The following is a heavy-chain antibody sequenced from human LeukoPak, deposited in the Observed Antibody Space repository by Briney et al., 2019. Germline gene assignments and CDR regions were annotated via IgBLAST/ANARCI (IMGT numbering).Heavy chain of an antibody. V-gene: IGHV5-51*01. Sequence: GESLKISCKGSGYNFTNYWIAWVRQMPGKGLEWMGIIYPNDSDTRYGPSFQGHVSISADKSINTAHLKWSSLKASDTAMYFCARPNITYYYDSSGYDGFDVWGQGTMVTVSS. J-gene: IGHJ3*01. CDR2: IYPNDSDT. D-gene: IGHD3-22*01. CDR1: GYNFTNYW. CDR3: ARPNITYYYDSSGYDGFDV.